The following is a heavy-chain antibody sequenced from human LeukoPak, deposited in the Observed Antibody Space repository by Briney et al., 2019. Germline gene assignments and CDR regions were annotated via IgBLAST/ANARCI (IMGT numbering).Heavy chain of an antibody. D-gene: IGHD3-3*01. CDR1: GYSFTSYW. Sequence: GESLKISCKGSGYSFTSYWIGWVRQMPGKGLGWMGIIYPGDSDTRYSPSFQGQVTISADKSISTAYLQWSSLKASDTAMYYCARHFSPIQDDFWSGYYNAPYFDYWGQGTLVTVSS. J-gene: IGHJ4*02. V-gene: IGHV5-51*01. CDR2: IYPGDSDT. CDR3: ARHFSPIQDDFWSGYYNAPYFDY.